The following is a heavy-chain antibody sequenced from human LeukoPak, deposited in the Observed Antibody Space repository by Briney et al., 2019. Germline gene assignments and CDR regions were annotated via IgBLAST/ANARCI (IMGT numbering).Heavy chain of an antibody. J-gene: IGHJ4*02. CDR3: ARNNGLRYLGGY. V-gene: IGHV3-21*01. D-gene: IGHD3-9*01. Sequence: PGGSLRLPCAASGFTFSSYSMNWVRQAPGKGLEWVSSISSSSSYIYYADSVKGRFTISRDNAKNSLYLQMNSLRAEDTAVYCCARNNGLRYLGGYWGQGTLVTVSS. CDR1: GFTFSSYS. CDR2: ISSSSSYI.